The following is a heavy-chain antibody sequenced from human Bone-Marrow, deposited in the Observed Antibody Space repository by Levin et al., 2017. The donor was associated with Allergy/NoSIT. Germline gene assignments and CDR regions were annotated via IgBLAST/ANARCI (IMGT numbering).Heavy chain of an antibody. D-gene: IGHD3-3*01. CDR1: GFTFSSYG. CDR3: ARGFGFYYYYYMDV. J-gene: IGHJ6*03. CDR2: IWYDGSNK. Sequence: PGESLKISCAASGFTFSSYGMHWVRQAPGKGLEWVAVIWYDGSNKYYADSVKGRFTISRDNSKNTLYLQMNSLRAEDTAVYYCARGFGFYYYYYMDVWGKGTTVTVSS. V-gene: IGHV3-33*01.